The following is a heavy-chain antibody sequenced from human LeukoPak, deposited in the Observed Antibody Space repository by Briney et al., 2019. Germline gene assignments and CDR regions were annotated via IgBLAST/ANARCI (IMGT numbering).Heavy chain of an antibody. CDR3: ARDSDIAARNLDY. CDR2: INSDGSST. V-gene: IGHV3-74*01. Sequence: GGSLRLSCAASGFTFSSYWMHWVRQAPGKGLVWVSCINSDGSSTSYADSVKGRFTNSRDNAKNTLYLQMNSLRAEDTAVYYCARDSDIAARNLDYWGQGTLVTVSS. J-gene: IGHJ4*02. D-gene: IGHD6-6*01. CDR1: GFTFSSYW.